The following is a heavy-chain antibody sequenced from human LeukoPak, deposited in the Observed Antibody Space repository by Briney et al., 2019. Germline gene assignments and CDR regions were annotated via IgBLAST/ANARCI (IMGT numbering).Heavy chain of an antibody. D-gene: IGHD3-22*01. CDR1: GGSFSGYY. CDR2: INHSGSS. V-gene: IGHV4-34*01. J-gene: IGHJ3*02. CDR3: ARVGVDSSGYYYVNAFDI. Sequence: SETLSLTCAISGGSFSGYYWSWIRQPPGKGLEWIGEINHSGSSNYNPSLKSRITISVDTSKNLFSLRLSSMTAADTAVYYCARVGVDSSGYYYVNAFDIWGQGTMVTVSS.